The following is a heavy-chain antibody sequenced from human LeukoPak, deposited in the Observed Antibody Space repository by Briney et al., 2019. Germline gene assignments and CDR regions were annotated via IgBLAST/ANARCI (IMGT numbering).Heavy chain of an antibody. J-gene: IGHJ4*02. V-gene: IGHV4-59*01. CDR3: ARAEYSGSSLTY. CDR2: IYYSGST. D-gene: IGHD1-26*01. CDR1: GGPISSYY. Sequence: SETLSLTCTVSGGPISSYYWSWIRQPPGKGLEWIGYIYYSGSTNYNPSLKSRVTISVDTSKNQFSLKLSSVTAADTAVYYCARAEYSGSSLTYWGQGTLVTVSS.